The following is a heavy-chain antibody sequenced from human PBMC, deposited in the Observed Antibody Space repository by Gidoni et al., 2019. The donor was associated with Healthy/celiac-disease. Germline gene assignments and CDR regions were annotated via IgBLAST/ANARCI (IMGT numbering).Heavy chain of an antibody. CDR1: GYTFTSYY. D-gene: IGHD5-12*01. Sequence: QVQLVQSGAEAKKPGASVKVSCKASGYTFTSYYMHWVRQAPGQGLEWMGIINPSGGSTSDEQKFQGRVTMTRDTSTSTVYMELSSLRSEDTAVYYCARDAGRDGYNRYYFDYWGQGTLVTVSS. CDR3: ARDAGRDGYNRYYFDY. CDR2: INPSGGST. V-gene: IGHV1-46*01. J-gene: IGHJ4*02.